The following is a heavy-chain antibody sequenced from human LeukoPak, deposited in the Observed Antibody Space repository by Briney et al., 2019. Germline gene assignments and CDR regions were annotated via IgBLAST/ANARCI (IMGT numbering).Heavy chain of an antibody. J-gene: IGHJ5*02. Sequence: ASVKVSCKASGYTFTSYAMNWVRLAPGQGLEWMGWINTNTGNPTYAQGFAGRFVFSLDTSVSTAYLQISSLKVEDTAVYYCTRDPSRFDPWGQGTLVTVSS. CDR2: INTNTGNP. CDR3: TRDPSRFDP. CDR1: GYTFTSYA. V-gene: IGHV7-4-1*02.